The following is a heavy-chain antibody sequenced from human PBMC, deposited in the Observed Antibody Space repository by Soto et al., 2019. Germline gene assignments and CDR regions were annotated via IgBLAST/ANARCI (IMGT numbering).Heavy chain of an antibody. V-gene: IGHV3-74*01. Sequence: EMQLVESGGGLVQPGGSLRLSCAASGFTFSSYWMHWVRQAPGKGLLLVSRINTDASSTSYADSVKGRFTNSRDSAETRLYLPRICLTAEETDVYYRARGDTVYSMLSVYWGQGTLVTVAS. D-gene: IGHD5-12*01. CDR3: ARGDTVYSMLSVY. CDR2: INTDASST. CDR1: GFTFSSYW. J-gene: IGHJ4*02.